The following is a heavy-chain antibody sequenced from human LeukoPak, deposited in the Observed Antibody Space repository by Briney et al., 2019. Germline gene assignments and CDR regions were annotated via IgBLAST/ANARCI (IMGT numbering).Heavy chain of an antibody. CDR2: MYPGDSDT. D-gene: IGHD2-2*01. V-gene: IGHV5-51*01. CDR3: AMHSTSVSSPDS. CDR1: GSGFISNW. Sequence: GGSLQISCKGSGSGFISNWIGWVRQMPGKGLEGMGSMYPGDSDTRYSPSFQGQVTISGDKSTKTAYLQWSSLRASDTGMYYCAMHSTSVSSPDSWGQGTLVTVSS. J-gene: IGHJ4*02.